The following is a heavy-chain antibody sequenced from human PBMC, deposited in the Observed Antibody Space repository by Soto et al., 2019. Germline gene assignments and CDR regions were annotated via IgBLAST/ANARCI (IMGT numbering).Heavy chain of an antibody. D-gene: IGHD6-13*01. CDR2: ISSSGSTI. CDR1: GFTFSDYY. CDR3: ATHRRQQLFSFDY. V-gene: IGHV3-11*01. J-gene: IGHJ4*02. Sequence: QVQLVESGGGVVQPGRSLRLSCAASGFTFSDYYMSWIRQAPGKGLEWVSYISSSGSTIYYADSVKGRFTISRDNAKNSLYLQMNSLRAEDTAVYYCATHRRQQLFSFDYWGQGTLVTVSS.